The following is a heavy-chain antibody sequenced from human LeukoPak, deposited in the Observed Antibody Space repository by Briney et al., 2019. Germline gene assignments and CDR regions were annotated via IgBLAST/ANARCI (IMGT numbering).Heavy chain of an antibody. J-gene: IGHJ2*01. D-gene: IGHD6-13*01. CDR2: ISSSSTI. CDR1: GFTFSSYS. Sequence: GGSLRLSCAASGFTFSSYSMNWVRQAPGKGLEWVSYISSSSTIYYADSVKGRFTISRDNAKNSLYLQMNSLRAEDTAVYYCARKEYSSSWSISNWYFDLWGRGTLVTVSS. CDR3: ARKEYSSSWSISNWYFDL. V-gene: IGHV3-48*04.